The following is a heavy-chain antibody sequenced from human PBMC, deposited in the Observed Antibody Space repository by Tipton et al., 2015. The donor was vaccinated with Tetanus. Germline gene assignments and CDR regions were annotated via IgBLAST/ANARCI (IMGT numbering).Heavy chain of an antibody. CDR1: GGSVSSYY. CDR3: ARGWSECSSWGCSPFDS. V-gene: IGHV4-4*07. D-gene: IGHD2-2*01. J-gene: IGHJ4*02. Sequence: TLSLTCTVSGGSVSSYYWTWLRQPPGKRLEWIGFVSSSGNSNYSPSLTGRVSMSLDTSKQQFSLSLTSATAADAAVYYCARGWSECSSWGCSPFDSWGQGTLVTVSS. CDR2: VSSSGNS.